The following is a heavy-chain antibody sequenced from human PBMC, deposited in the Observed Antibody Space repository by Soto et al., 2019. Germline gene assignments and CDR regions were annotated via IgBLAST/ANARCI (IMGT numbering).Heavy chain of an antibody. V-gene: IGHV4-39*01. CDR1: GGSISGGGSY. J-gene: IGHJ6*02. D-gene: IGHD6-6*01. CDR3: ARRAVSIAARYYYYGMDV. CDR2: IYYSGST. Sequence: SETLSLTCTVSGGSISGGGSYWSWIRQRPGKGLEWIGSIYYSGSTYYNPSLKSRVTMSVDTSKNQFSLKLSSVTAADTAVYYCARRAVSIAARYYYYGMDVWGQGTTVTVSS.